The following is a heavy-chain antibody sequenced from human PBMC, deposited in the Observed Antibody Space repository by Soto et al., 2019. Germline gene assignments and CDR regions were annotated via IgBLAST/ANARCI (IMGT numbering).Heavy chain of an antibody. D-gene: IGHD6-19*01. CDR3: AKDAGLDQTGGYFDY. CDR2: ISYDGSNK. Sequence: GGSLRLSCAASGCTFSSYGMHWVRQAPGKGLEWVAVISYDGSNKYYADSVKGRFTISRDNSKNTLYLQMNSLRAEDTAVYYCAKDAGLDQTGGYFDYWGQGTLVTVSS. CDR1: GCTFSSYG. V-gene: IGHV3-30*18. J-gene: IGHJ4*02.